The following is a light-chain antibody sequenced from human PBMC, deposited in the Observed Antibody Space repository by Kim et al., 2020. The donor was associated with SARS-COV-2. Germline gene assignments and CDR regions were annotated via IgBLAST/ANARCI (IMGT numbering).Light chain of an antibody. CDR2: GAS. Sequence: EIVMTQSPATLSVSPGERATLSCRASQSIRSNLAWYQQKPGQAPRLLMYGASTRATGIPARFSGIGSGTEFTLTISSLQSEDCAVYYCPQYNNRPQTFGQGTKVDIK. V-gene: IGKV3-15*01. CDR3: PQYNNRPQT. J-gene: IGKJ1*01. CDR1: QSIRSN.